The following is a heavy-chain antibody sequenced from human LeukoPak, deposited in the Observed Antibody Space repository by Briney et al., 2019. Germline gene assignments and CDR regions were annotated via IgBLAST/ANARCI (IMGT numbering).Heavy chain of an antibody. CDR2: IKQDGSEK. J-gene: IGHJ6*03. CDR1: GFTFSSYW. V-gene: IGHV3-7*01. CDR3: ARDKGYYYMDV. Sequence: GGSLRLSCAASGFTFSSYWMSWVRQAPRKGLEWVANIKQDGSEKYYVDSVKGRFTISRDNAKNSLYLQMNSLRAEDTAVYYCARDKGYYYMDVWGKGTTVTVSS.